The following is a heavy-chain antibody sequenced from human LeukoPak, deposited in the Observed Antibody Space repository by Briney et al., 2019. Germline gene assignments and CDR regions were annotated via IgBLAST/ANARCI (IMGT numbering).Heavy chain of an antibody. D-gene: IGHD2-15*01. CDR1: GFTFSSYA. J-gene: IGHJ4*02. Sequence: GGSLRLSCAASGFTFSSYAMHCVRQAPGEGLEDVSGISSDGGSPFHVNSVKDRFTISRDNSKHTLHLQMGSLRAEDMAVYYCAREYCSGGRCQYYFDYWGQGTLVTVSS. V-gene: IGHV3-64*01. CDR3: AREYCSGGRCQYYFDY. CDR2: ISSDGGSP.